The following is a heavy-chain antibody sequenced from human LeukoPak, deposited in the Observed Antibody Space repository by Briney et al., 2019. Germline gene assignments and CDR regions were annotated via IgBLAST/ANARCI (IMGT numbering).Heavy chain of an antibody. Sequence: KPGGSLRLSCAASGLTFTDYYMSWIRQAPGKGLEWLSYISSSGSTIYYADSVKGRFTISRDNAKNSLYLQMNSLRAEDTALYYCAKVRDKDAFDIWGQGTMVTVSS. D-gene: IGHD3-9*01. CDR2: ISSSGSTI. CDR3: AKVRDKDAFDI. J-gene: IGHJ3*02. V-gene: IGHV3-11*01. CDR1: GLTFTDYY.